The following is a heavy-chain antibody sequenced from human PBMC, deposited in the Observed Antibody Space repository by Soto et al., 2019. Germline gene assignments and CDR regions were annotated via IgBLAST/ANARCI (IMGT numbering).Heavy chain of an antibody. J-gene: IGHJ6*02. CDR3: ARDPSVVVVAATPYYYYGMDV. Sequence: EVQLVESGGGLVQPGGSLRLSCAASGFTFSSYWMSWVRQAPGKGLEWVANIKQDGSEKYYVDSVKGRFTISRDNAKNSLYLQMNSLRAEDMAVYYCARDPSVVVVAATPYYYYGMDVWGQGTTVTVSS. D-gene: IGHD2-15*01. CDR1: GFTFSSYW. V-gene: IGHV3-7*01. CDR2: IKQDGSEK.